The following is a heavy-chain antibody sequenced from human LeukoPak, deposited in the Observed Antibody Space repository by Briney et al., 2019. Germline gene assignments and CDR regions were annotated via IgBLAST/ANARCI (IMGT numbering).Heavy chain of an antibody. CDR1: GFSFSSYA. D-gene: IGHD5-24*01. J-gene: IGHJ3*02. Sequence: GGSLSLSRTASGFSFSSYAMSWVRRAAGKGLEWVSAISGNGGTTYYAASVKCRFTISRDQSKNRLYQRISSLGVEDTAVYYCAKTRHRTATDIIRRAFDMWGQGTMVTVSS. CDR3: AKTRHRTATDIIRRAFDM. V-gene: IGHV3-23*01. CDR2: ISGNGGTT.